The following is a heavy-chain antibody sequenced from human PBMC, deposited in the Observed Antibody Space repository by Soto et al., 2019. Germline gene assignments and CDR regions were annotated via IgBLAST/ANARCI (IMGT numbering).Heavy chain of an antibody. D-gene: IGHD3-10*01. Sequence: QTLSLCCVISRESVSINSAGWNLIRPSRSRGLEWLGRRYDNFKWNNDYELSVKSRITINPDTSKNQFSLHLYSVTPEDPAVYYCTGITWFRGMDVPGQGTPVTVSS. CDR3: TGITWFRGMDV. J-gene: IGHJ6*02. CDR1: RESVSINSAG. CDR2: RYDNFKWNN. V-gene: IGHV6-1*01.